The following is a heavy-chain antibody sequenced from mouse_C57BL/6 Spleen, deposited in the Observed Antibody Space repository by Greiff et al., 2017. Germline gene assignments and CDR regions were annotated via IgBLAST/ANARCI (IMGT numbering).Heavy chain of an antibody. CDR2: ISSGSSTT. CDR1: GFTFSDYG. V-gene: IGHV5-17*01. J-gene: IGHJ2*01. Sequence: VQLQQSGGGLVKPGGSLKLSCAASGFTFSDYGMHWVRQAPEKGLEWVAYISSGSSTTYYADTVKGRFTISRDNAKNTLFLQRTSLRSEDTAMYYCGGGSGYFDYWGQGTTLTVSS. CDR3: GGGSGYFDY.